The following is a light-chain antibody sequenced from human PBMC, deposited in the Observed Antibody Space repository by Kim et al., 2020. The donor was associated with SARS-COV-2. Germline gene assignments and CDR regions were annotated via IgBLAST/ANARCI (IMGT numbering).Light chain of an antibody. CDR3: QQYFRPWYT. CDR1: QSILYPSNNKNY. Sequence: DIVMTQSPDSLAVSLGERATINCKSSQSILYPSNNKNYLAWYQQKPGQPPKLLIYWASIRESGVPDRFSGSGSGTDFTLTISSLQAEDVAVYYCQQYFRPWYTFGQGTKLEI. J-gene: IGKJ2*01. CDR2: WAS. V-gene: IGKV4-1*01.